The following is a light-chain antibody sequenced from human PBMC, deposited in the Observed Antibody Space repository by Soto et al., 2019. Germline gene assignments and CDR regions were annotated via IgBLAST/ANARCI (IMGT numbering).Light chain of an antibody. J-gene: IGKJ2*01. Sequence: DIHMTQSPSSLSASVGDRVTITCRASQSISNYLNWYQQKPGKAPNLLIYIASNLHSGVPSRFSGSGSGTDFTLTISSLQPEDFATYYCQQSYSTPYTFGQGTEVDIK. CDR3: QQSYSTPYT. CDR2: IAS. CDR1: QSISNY. V-gene: IGKV1-39*01.